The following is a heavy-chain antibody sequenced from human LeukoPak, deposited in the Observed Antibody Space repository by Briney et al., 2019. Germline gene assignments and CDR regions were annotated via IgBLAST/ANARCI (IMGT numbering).Heavy chain of an antibody. CDR1: DGSSSSLY. J-gene: IGHJ5*02. CDR3: ARRQQSGGDNGLHNWFDP. Sequence: SETLSLTCTVSDGSSSSLYWNCLPQSPERGLVWMGYMYYSGSTKYKPSLESQVTISVHTCKNKIYPMLGSVTAADTAIYYCARRQQSGGDNGLHNWFDPWGQGTLVTVSS. V-gene: IGHV4-59*08. CDR2: MYYSGST. D-gene: IGHD2-21*01.